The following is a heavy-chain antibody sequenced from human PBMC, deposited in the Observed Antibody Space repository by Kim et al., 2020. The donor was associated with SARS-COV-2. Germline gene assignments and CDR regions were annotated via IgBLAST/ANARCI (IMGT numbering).Heavy chain of an antibody. J-gene: IGHJ4*02. D-gene: IGHD3-3*01. CDR3: ARDASTIFGVVTAGF. Sequence: ADSVKGRFTISRDNAKNTLYLQMTSLKPDDTAMYFCARDASTIFGVVTAGFWGQGTLVTVSS. V-gene: IGHV3-74*01.